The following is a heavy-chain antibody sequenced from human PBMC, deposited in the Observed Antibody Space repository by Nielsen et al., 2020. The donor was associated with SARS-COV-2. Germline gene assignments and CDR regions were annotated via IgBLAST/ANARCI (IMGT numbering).Heavy chain of an antibody. CDR3: ARESGYSYEGNYDY. CDR1: GYTFTGHY. CDR2: INPNSGGT. J-gene: IGHJ4*02. D-gene: IGHD5-18*01. V-gene: IGHV1-2*04. Sequence: ASVKVSCKASGYTFTGHYIHWVRQAPGQGLEWMGWINPNSGGTNYAQKFQGWVTMTRDTSISTAYMELSRLRSDDTAVYYCARESGYSYEGNYDYWGQGTLVTVSS.